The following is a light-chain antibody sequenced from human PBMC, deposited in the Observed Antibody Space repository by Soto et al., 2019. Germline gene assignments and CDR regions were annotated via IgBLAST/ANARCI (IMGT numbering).Light chain of an antibody. Sequence: QSVLTQPASVSGSPGQSSTISCTGTGSDVGSYKFVSWYQQYPGKAPTLMIYEGSERPSGVSDRFSGSKSGNTASLTISGLQYGDEADYFCCSYAGGSNVFGTGTKV. J-gene: IGLJ1*01. V-gene: IGLV2-23*03. CDR3: CSYAGGSNV. CDR1: GSDVGSYKF. CDR2: EGS.